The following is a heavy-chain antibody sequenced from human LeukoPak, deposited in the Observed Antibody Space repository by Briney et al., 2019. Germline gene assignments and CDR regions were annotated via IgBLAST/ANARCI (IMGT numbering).Heavy chain of an antibody. CDR1: GGTFSSYA. Sequence: SVKVSCKASGGTFSSYAISWVRQAPGQGLEWMGGIIPIFGTANYAQKFQGRVTITTDESTSTAYMELNSLRSEDTAVYYCASEVRYRSGGSCLFDPWGQGTLVTVSS. V-gene: IGHV1-69*05. J-gene: IGHJ5*02. CDR2: IIPIFGTA. CDR3: ASEVRYRSGGSCLFDP. D-gene: IGHD2-15*01.